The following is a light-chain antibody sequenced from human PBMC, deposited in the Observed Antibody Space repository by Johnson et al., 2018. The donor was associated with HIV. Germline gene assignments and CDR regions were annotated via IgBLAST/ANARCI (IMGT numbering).Light chain of an antibody. CDR1: SSNIGNNY. CDR3: GTWDTSLSAYV. J-gene: IGLJ1*01. V-gene: IGLV1-51*01. Sequence: QSVLTQPPSVSAAPGQKVTISCYGSSSNIGNNYVSWYQQLPGTAPKLLIYDNHKRPSGIPDRFSGSKSGTSATLAITGLQAGDEADYYCGTWDTSLSAYVFGTGTKVTVL. CDR2: DNH.